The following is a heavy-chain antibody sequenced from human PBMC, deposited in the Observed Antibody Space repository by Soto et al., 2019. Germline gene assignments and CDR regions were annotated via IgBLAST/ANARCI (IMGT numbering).Heavy chain of an antibody. Sequence: QVQLVQSGAEVKKPGSSVKVSCKASGGTFSSYAISWVRQAPGQGLEWMGGIIPIFGTANYAQKFQGRVTITADESTSTAYMELSSRRSEDAAVYCCAGLGRGWLGDPGDYWGQGTLVTVSS. CDR1: GGTFSSYA. CDR3: AGLGRGWLGDPGDY. D-gene: IGHD6-19*01. V-gene: IGHV1-69*12. CDR2: IIPIFGTA. J-gene: IGHJ4*02.